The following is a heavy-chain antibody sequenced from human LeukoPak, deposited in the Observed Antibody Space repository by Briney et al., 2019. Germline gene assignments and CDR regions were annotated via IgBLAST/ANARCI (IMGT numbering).Heavy chain of an antibody. J-gene: IGHJ4*02. CDR1: GFTFTTYT. CDR2: ISSSSSYI. Sequence: GGSLRLSCAASGFTFTTYTMNWVREAPGKGLEWVSCISSSSSYIDYADSVKGRFTISRDNAKNSLYLEMNSLRAEDTAVYYCARDGSGGGYDLDYWGQGTLVTASS. CDR3: ARDGSGGGYDLDY. D-gene: IGHD5-12*01. V-gene: IGHV3-21*04.